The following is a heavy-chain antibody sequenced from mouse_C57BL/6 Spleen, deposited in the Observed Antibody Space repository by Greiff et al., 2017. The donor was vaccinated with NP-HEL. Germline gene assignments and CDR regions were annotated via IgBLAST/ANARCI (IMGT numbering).Heavy chain of an antibody. CDR3: ARLSTTVVADFDY. J-gene: IGHJ2*01. V-gene: IGHV1-76*01. CDR2: IYPGSGNT. D-gene: IGHD1-1*01. CDR1: GYTFTDYY. Sequence: QVHVKQSGAELVRPGASVKLSCKASGYTFTDYYINWVKQRPGQGLEWIARIYPGSGNTYYNEKFKGKATLTAEKSSSTAYMQLSSLTSEDSAVYFCARLSTTVVADFDYWGQGTTLTVSS.